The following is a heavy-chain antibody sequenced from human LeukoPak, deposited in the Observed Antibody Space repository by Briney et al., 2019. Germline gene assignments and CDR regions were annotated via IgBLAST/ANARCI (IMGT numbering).Heavy chain of an antibody. CDR1: GGSISSSSYY. Sequence: SETLSLTCTVSGGSISSSSYYWGWIRQPPGKGLEWIGSIYYSGSTYYNPSLKSRVTISVDTSKNQFSLRLSSVTAADTAVYYCARVTIFGVVIIPKFDAFEIWGQGTMVTVSS. D-gene: IGHD3-3*01. V-gene: IGHV4-39*01. CDR3: ARVTIFGVVIIPKFDAFEI. CDR2: IYYSGST. J-gene: IGHJ3*02.